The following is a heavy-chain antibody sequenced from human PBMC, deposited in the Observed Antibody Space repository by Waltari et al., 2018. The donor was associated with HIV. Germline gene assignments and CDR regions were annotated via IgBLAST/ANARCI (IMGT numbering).Heavy chain of an antibody. CDR1: GSNFSSYG. J-gene: IGHJ3*02. Sequence: QVYLMESGGGVVQPGGSLQLSCAASGSNFSSYGMHWVRQAPGKGLEWVAVIWSDGYNKFYADSVRGRFTFSRDNSKYTLSLQMNSLRAEDTALYYCVKERGPFNGFDIWGQGTMVTVSS. CDR2: IWSDGYNK. V-gene: IGHV3-33*06. CDR3: VKERGPFNGFDI. D-gene: IGHD3-16*01.